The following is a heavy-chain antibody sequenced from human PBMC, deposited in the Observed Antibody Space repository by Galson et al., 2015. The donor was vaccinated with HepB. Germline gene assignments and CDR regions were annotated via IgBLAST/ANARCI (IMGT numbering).Heavy chain of an antibody. CDR2: ISSSSSTI. CDR1: GFTFSSYS. J-gene: IGHJ6*02. V-gene: IGHV3-48*04. Sequence: SLRLSCAASGFTFSSYSMNWVRQAPGKGLEWVSYISSSSSTIYYADSVEGRFTIPRDNAKNSLYLQMNSLRAEDTAVYYCAREPPQGGTMVRGVIAYGMDVWGQGTTVTVSS. CDR3: AREPPQGGTMVRGVIAYGMDV. D-gene: IGHD3-10*01.